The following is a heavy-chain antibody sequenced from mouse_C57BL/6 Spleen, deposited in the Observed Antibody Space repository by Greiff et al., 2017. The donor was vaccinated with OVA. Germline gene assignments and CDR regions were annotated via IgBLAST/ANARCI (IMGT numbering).Heavy chain of an antibody. V-gene: IGHV1-15*01. J-gene: IGHJ2*01. CDR3: TNGNSYFDY. CDR2: IDPETGGT. D-gene: IGHD2-1*01. Sequence: QVQLKQSGAELVRPGASVTLSCKASGYTFTDYEMHWVKQTPVHGLEWIGAIDPETGGTAYNQKFKGKAILTADKSSSTAYMELRSLTSEDSAVYYCTNGNSYFDYWGQGTTLTVSS. CDR1: GYTFTDYE.